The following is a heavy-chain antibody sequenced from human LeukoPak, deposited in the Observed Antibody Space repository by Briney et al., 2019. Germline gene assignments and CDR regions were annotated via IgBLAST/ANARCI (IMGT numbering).Heavy chain of an antibody. CDR3: ARYFDWLPFDY. Sequence: GGSLRLSCAASGFTFSSYWMHWVRQAPGKGLVWVSRINSDGSSTSYADSVKGRFTISRDNAKNTLYLQMNSLRAEDTAVYYCARYFDWLPFDYWSQGTLVTVSS. CDR2: INSDGSST. J-gene: IGHJ4*02. CDR1: GFTFSSYW. V-gene: IGHV3-74*01. D-gene: IGHD3-9*01.